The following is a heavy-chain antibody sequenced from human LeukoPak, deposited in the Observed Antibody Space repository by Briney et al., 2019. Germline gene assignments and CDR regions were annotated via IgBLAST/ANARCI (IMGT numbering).Heavy chain of an antibody. J-gene: IGHJ4*02. CDR1: GYTFTGYY. CDR3: ARDPNGDSYFDY. D-gene: IGHD4-17*01. Sequence: ASVKVSCKASGYTFTGYYVHWVRQAPGQGLEWMGQINPNSGGANYAQKFQGRVTVTRDTSISTAYMELSRLRCDDTAVYYCARDPNGDSYFDYWGQGTLVTVSS. V-gene: IGHV1-2*06. CDR2: INPNSGGA.